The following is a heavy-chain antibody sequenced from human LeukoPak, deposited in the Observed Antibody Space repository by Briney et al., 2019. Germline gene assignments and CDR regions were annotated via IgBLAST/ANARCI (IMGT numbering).Heavy chain of an antibody. CDR3: AKDTKFVTTDAFDI. Sequence: PGGSLRLSCAASGFTFSSYSMNWVRQAPGKGLEWVSSISSSSSYIYYADSVKGRFTISRDNAKNSLYLQMNSLRAEDTAVYYCAKDTKFVTTDAFDIWGQGTMVTVSS. D-gene: IGHD4-11*01. V-gene: IGHV3-21*04. CDR2: ISSSSSYI. CDR1: GFTFSSYS. J-gene: IGHJ3*02.